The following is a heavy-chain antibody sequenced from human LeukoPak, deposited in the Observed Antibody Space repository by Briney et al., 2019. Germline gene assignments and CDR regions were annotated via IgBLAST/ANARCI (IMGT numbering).Heavy chain of an antibody. J-gene: IGHJ1*01. D-gene: IGHD2-15*01. CDR2: ISGTGSGGNT. V-gene: IGHV3-23*01. Sequence: PGGSLRLSCAASGFTFSSYGLNWVRQAPGKGLEWVSVISGTGSGGNTYYADSVKGRFTISRDNSKNTLYLQMNSLRAEDTAVYYCAKDRDRCFQHWGQGTLVTVSS. CDR1: GFTFSSYG. CDR3: AKDRDRCFQH.